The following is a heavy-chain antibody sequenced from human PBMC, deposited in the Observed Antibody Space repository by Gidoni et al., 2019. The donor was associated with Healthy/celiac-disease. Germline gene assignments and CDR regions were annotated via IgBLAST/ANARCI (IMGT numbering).Heavy chain of an antibody. CDR3: ARDALITMVRGVYGNWFDP. D-gene: IGHD3-10*01. CDR2: IWYDGSNK. V-gene: IGHV3-33*01. CDR1: GFTFSSYG. Sequence: QVQLVASGGGVVQPGRSLRLSCAASGFTFSSYGMPWVRQAPGKGLEWVAVIWYDGSNKYYADSVKGRFTISRDNSKNTLYLQMNSLRAEDTAVYYCARDALITMVRGVYGNWFDPWGQGTLVTVSS. J-gene: IGHJ5*02.